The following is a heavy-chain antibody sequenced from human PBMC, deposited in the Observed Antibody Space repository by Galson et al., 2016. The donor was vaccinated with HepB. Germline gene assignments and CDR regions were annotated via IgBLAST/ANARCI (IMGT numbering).Heavy chain of an antibody. V-gene: IGHV1-2*02. D-gene: IGHD1/OR15-1a*01. CDR1: GYTFTDNY. CDR2: INPNSGFT. Sequence: SVKVSCKASGYTFTDNYIHLIRQTPGQGLEWMGWINPNSGFTKVAQKFQGRVALSRDTSISTASMDLSSLTSGDTAMYYCARWTGTTVGFDMWGQGTTVVVSS. CDR3: ARWTGTTVGFDM. J-gene: IGHJ3*02.